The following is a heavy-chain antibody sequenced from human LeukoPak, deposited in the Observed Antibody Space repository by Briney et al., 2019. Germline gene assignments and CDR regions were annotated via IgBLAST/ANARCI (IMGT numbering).Heavy chain of an antibody. CDR2: INSDGSST. CDR1: GFPFSSYA. D-gene: IGHD4-17*01. CDR3: ARGHLNDYGDYEALGDY. V-gene: IGHV3-74*01. Sequence: GGSLRLSCAASGFPFSSYAMSWVRQAPGKGLVWVSRINSDGSSTSYADSVKGRFTISRDNAKNTLYLQMNSLRAEDTAVYYCARGHLNDYGDYEALGDYWGQGTLVTVSS. J-gene: IGHJ4*02.